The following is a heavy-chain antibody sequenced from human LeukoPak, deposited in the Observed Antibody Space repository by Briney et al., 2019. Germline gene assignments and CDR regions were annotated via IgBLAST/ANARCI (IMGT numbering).Heavy chain of an antibody. Sequence: GGSLRLSCAASGFTFSGYWMSWVRQAPGKGLEWVAKIKQDGSEKYYVDSVKGRFTISRDNAKNSLYLQMNSLRAEDTAVYYCARGLYDSSGYSCLDYWGQGTLVTVSS. CDR2: IKQDGSEK. CDR1: GFTFSGYW. D-gene: IGHD3-22*01. J-gene: IGHJ4*02. CDR3: ARGLYDSSGYSCLDY. V-gene: IGHV3-7*02.